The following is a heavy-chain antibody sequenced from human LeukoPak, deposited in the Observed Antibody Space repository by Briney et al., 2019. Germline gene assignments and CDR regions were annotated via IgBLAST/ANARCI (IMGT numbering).Heavy chain of an antibody. Sequence: SETLSLTCTVSGYSISSGYYWGWIRQPPGKGLEWIGSIYHSGSTYYNPSLKSRVTISVDTSKNQFSLKLSSVTAADTAFYYCARQSSDYYDSSAFYFGNWFDPWGQGTLVTVSS. J-gene: IGHJ5*02. CDR2: IYHSGST. CDR3: ARQSSDYYDSSAFYFGNWFDP. V-gene: IGHV4-38-2*02. D-gene: IGHD3-22*01. CDR1: GYSISSGYY.